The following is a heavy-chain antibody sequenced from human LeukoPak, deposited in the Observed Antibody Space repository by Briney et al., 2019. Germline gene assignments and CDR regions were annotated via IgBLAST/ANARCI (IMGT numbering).Heavy chain of an antibody. J-gene: IGHJ4*02. CDR2: IYYSGST. CDR3: ARGSGSYAY. CDR1: GGSISSSSYY. D-gene: IGHD1-26*01. V-gene: IGHV4-39*07. Sequence: SETLSLTCTVSGGSISSSSYYWGWIRQPPGKGLEWIGSIYYSGSTYYNPSLKSRVTISVDTSKNQFSLKLSSVTAADTAVYYCARGSGSYAYWGQGTLVTVSS.